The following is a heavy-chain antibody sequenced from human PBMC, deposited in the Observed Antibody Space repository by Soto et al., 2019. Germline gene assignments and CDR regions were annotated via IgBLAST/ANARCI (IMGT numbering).Heavy chain of an antibody. V-gene: IGHV4-34*01. Sequence: PSETLSLTCAVHGGSFSGYYWSWIRQPPGKGLKWIGEINNSGSTNYNPSLKSRVTISVDTSKNQFSLKLSSVTAADTAVYYCARDRPLDYYDSSSQEPWGQGTLVTVSS. CDR2: INNSGST. D-gene: IGHD3-22*01. CDR3: ARDRPLDYYDSSSQEP. CDR1: GGSFSGYY. J-gene: IGHJ5*02.